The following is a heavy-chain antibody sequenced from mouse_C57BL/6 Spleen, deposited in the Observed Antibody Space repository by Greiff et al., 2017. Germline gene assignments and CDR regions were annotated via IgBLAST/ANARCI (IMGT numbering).Heavy chain of an antibody. CDR3: ARPAYDYRCFAY. V-gene: IGHV5-9*01. CDR2: ISGGGGNT. D-gene: IGHD2-4*01. J-gene: IGHJ3*01. Sequence: EVQLVESGGGLVKPGGSLKLSCAASGFTFSSYTMSWVRQTPEKRLEWVATISGGGGNTYYPDSVKGRFTISSDNAKNTLYLQMSSLRSEDTALYYCARPAYDYRCFAYWGQGTLVTVSA. CDR1: GFTFSSYT.